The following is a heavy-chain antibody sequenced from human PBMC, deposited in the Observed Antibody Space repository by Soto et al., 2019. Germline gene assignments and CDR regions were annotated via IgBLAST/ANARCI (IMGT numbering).Heavy chain of an antibody. CDR2: INHSGST. D-gene: IGHD7-27*01. J-gene: IGHJ4*02. Sequence: QVQLQQWGAGLLKPSETLSLTCAVYGGSFSGYYWSWIRQPPGKGLEWIGEINHSGSTNYNPSLKSRVTISEDTSKNHFSLKLSSVTAADTAVYYCARGWGRIFDCWGQGTLVTVSS. V-gene: IGHV4-34*01. CDR3: ARGWGRIFDC. CDR1: GGSFSGYY.